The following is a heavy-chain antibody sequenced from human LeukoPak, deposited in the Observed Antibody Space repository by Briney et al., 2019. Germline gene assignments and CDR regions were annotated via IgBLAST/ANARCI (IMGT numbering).Heavy chain of an antibody. D-gene: IGHD1-26*01. V-gene: IGHV3-7*01. CDR2: IKQDGSEK. J-gene: IGHJ4*02. Sequence: PGGSLRLSCAASGFIFSSYWMSWVRQAPGKGLEWVANIKQDGSEKYYVDSVKGRFTISRDNAKTSLYLQMNSLRAEDTAVYYCARVQWELRGVGSYFDYWGQGTLVTVSS. CDR1: GFIFSSYW. CDR3: ARVQWELRGVGSYFDY.